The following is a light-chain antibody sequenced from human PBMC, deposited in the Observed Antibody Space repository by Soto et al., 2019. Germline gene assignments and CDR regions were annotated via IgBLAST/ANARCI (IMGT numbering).Light chain of an antibody. CDR2: DAS. V-gene: IGKV1-5*01. J-gene: IGKJ1*01. CDR1: QSISRW. Sequence: DIQITQSPSTLSASVGDSVTITCRASQSISRWLVWYQQKPGKAPKILISDASSLESGVPSRFSGSGSGTEFTLTISSLQRDDFATYYCQQYKTNSKTFGQGTKVDIK. CDR3: QQYKTNSKT.